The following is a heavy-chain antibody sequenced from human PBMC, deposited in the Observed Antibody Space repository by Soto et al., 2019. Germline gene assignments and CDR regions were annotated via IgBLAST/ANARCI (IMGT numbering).Heavy chain of an antibody. V-gene: IGHV3-7*03. CDR2: IKQDGTEK. CDR1: VFTFSSYW. Sequence: GGSLRLSCAASVFTFSSYWMSWVRQSPGKGLAWVADIKQDGTEKYYVDSVKGRFTISRDNAKNSLYLQMNSLRAEDTAVYYCARDKYYDFWIGYSNYYFDYWGQGALVTVSS. J-gene: IGHJ4*02. D-gene: IGHD3-3*01. CDR3: ARDKYYDFWIGYSNYYFDY.